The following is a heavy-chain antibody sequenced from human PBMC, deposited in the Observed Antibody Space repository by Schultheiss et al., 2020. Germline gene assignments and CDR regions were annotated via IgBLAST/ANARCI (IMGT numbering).Heavy chain of an antibody. CDR3: ARRHYYYGMDV. J-gene: IGHJ6*02. CDR1: GGSISSGSYY. CDR2: IYTSGST. Sequence: SETLSLTCTVSGGSISSGSYYWSWIRQPAGKGLEWIGRIYTSGSTNYNPSLKSRVTISVDTSKNQFSLKLSSVTAADTAVYYCARRHYYYGMDVWGQGTTVTVSS. V-gene: IGHV4-61*02.